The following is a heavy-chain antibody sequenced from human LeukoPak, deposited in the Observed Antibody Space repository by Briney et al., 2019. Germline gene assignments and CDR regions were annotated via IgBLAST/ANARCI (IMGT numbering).Heavy chain of an antibody. CDR3: ARQADILTGFPYDAFDI. Sequence: SETLSLTCTVSGGSISTYYWSWIRQPPGKGLEWIGYIYYSGSTNYNPSLKSRVTISADTSKNQFSLKLNSVTAADTAVYYCARQADILTGFPYDAFDIWGQGTMVTVSS. J-gene: IGHJ3*02. CDR2: IYYSGST. CDR1: GGSISTYY. V-gene: IGHV4-59*08. D-gene: IGHD3-9*01.